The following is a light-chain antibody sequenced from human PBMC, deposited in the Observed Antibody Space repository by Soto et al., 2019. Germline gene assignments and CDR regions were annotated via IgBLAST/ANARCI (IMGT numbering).Light chain of an antibody. V-gene: IGLV1-40*01. CDR3: QFYDSSPSGYVV. CDR1: SSNIGAGYD. J-gene: IGLJ2*01. Sequence: QSVLTQPPSVSGAPGQRVTISCTGSSSNIGAGYDVHWYQQLPGTAPKLLIYGNSNRPSGVPDRFSGSKSGTSASLAITGLQAEDEADYYCQFYDSSPSGYVVFGGGTKLTVL. CDR2: GNS.